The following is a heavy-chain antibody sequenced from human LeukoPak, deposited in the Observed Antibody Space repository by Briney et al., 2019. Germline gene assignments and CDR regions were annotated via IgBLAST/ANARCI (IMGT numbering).Heavy chain of an antibody. CDR1: GFTFSPYA. D-gene: IGHD3-9*01. J-gene: IGHJ4*02. V-gene: IGHV4-59*01. CDR2: IYYSGST. CDR3: ARGDGDWLLFNY. Sequence: GSLRLSCAASGFTFSPYAMSWVRQAPGKGLEWIGYIYYSGSTNYNPSLKSRVTISVDTSKNQFSLKLSSVTAADTAVYYCARGDGDWLLFNYWGQGTLVTVSS.